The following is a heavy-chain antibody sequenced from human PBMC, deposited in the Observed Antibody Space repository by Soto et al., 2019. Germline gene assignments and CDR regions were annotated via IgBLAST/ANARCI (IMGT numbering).Heavy chain of an antibody. CDR2: ISYDGSNK. CDR3: ARDSTLSSSWYRFGPGYFDY. J-gene: IGHJ4*02. V-gene: IGHV3-30-3*01. CDR1: GFTFSSYA. Sequence: GGSLRLSCAASGFTFSSYAMHWVRQAPGKGLEWVAVISYDGSNKYYADSVKGRFTISRDNSKNTLYLQMNSLRAEDTAVYYCARDSTLSSSWYRFGPGYFDYWGQGTLVTVSS. D-gene: IGHD6-13*01.